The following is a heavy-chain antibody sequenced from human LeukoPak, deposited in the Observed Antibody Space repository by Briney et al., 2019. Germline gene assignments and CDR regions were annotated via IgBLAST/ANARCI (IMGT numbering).Heavy chain of an antibody. Sequence: GGSLRLSCAASGFTFSSYGMHWVRQAPGKGLEWVAFIRYDGSNKYYADSVKGRFTISRDNSKNTLYLQMNSLRAEDTAVYYCARKRRRVVRGRDYYYYMDVWGKGTTVTISS. CDR3: ARKRRRVVRGRDYYYYMDV. CDR1: GFTFSSYG. CDR2: IRYDGSNK. D-gene: IGHD3-10*01. J-gene: IGHJ6*03. V-gene: IGHV3-30*02.